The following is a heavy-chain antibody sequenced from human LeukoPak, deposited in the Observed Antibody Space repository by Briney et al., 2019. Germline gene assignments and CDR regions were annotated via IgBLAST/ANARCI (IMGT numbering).Heavy chain of an antibody. Sequence: GRSLGLSCAASGFTFSSYAMHWVRQAPGKGLEWVAVISYDGSNKYYADSVKGRFTISRDNSKNTLYLQMNSLRAEDTAVYYCARDPQPLDYDILTGYYTHYFDYWGQGTPVTVSS. V-gene: IGHV3-30-3*01. CDR3: ARDPQPLDYDILTGYYTHYFDY. J-gene: IGHJ4*02. CDR2: ISYDGSNK. CDR1: GFTFSSYA. D-gene: IGHD3-9*01.